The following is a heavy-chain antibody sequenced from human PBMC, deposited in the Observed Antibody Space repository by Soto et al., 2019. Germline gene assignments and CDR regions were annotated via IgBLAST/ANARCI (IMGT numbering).Heavy chain of an antibody. CDR3: AKVIPSDDAFDI. J-gene: IGHJ3*02. V-gene: IGHV3-30*18. CDR2: ISYDGSNK. Sequence: GGSLRLSCAASGFTFSSYGMHWVRQAPGKGLEWVAVISYDGSNKYYADSVKGRFTISRDNSKNTLYLQMNSLRAEDTAVYYCAKVIPSDDAFDIWGQGTMVTVSS. CDR1: GFTFSSYG.